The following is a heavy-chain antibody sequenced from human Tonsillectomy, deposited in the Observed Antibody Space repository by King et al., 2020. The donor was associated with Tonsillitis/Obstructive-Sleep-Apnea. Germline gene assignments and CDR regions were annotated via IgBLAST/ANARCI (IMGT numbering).Heavy chain of an antibody. Sequence: VQLQESGPGLVKPSETLSLTCTVSGGSISSYYWSWIRQPPGKGLEWMGSIYYSGSTNYNASLKSRVTISVDTSKNQFSLKLSSVTAADTAVYYCASRTTVVTPGYFQHWGQGTLVTVSS. CDR2: IYYSGST. V-gene: IGHV4-59*08. CDR3: ASRTTVVTPGYFQH. J-gene: IGHJ1*01. CDR1: GGSISSYY. D-gene: IGHD4-23*01.